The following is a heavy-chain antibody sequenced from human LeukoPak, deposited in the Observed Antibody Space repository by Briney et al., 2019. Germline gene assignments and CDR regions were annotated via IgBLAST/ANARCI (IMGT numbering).Heavy chain of an antibody. CDR1: GFTFSIYT. J-gene: IGHJ4*02. CDR2: ITSSSSSM. CDR3: ATSSPRNYFDH. V-gene: IGHV3-21*01. Sequence: GGSLRLSCVASGFTFSIYTMSWVRQAPGKGLEWVSSITSSSSSMYSADSVKGRLTISRDNAKNSLYLQMNSLRAEDTAVYYCATSSPRNYFDHWGQGTLVTVSS. D-gene: IGHD1-14*01.